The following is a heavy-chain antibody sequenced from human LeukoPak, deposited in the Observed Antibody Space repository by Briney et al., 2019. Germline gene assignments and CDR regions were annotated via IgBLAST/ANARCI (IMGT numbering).Heavy chain of an antibody. V-gene: IGHV1-24*01. J-gene: IGHJ4*02. Sequence: ASVKVSCKVSGYTLTELSMHWVRQAPGKGLEWMGGFDPEDGETIYAQKFQGRVTITRDTSASTAYMELSSLRSEDTAVYYCARDSSGWINWGQGTLVTVSS. CDR3: ARDSSGWIN. CDR2: FDPEDGET. CDR1: GYTLTELS. D-gene: IGHD6-19*01.